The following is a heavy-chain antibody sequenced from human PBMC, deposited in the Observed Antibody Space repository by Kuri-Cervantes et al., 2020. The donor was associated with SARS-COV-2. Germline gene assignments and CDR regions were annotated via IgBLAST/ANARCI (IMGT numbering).Heavy chain of an antibody. CDR3: AIIESSSDYYYYYGMDV. CDR1: GFTFSSYS. V-gene: IGHV3-48*04. J-gene: IGHJ6*02. CDR2: ISSSSSTI. D-gene: IGHD3-10*01. Sequence: GGSLRLSCAASGFTFSSYSMNWVRQTPGKGLEWVSYISSSSSTIYYADSVKGRFTISRDNAKNSLYLQMNSLRAEDTAVYYCAIIESSSDYYYYYGMDVWGQGTTVTVSS.